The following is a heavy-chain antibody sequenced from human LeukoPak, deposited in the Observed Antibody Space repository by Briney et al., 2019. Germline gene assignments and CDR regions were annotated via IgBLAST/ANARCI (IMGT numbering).Heavy chain of an antibody. Sequence: GGSLRLSCAASGFTFSSYWMSWVRQAPGKGLEWVANIKQDGSEKYYVDSVKGRFTISRDNAKNSLYLQMNSLRAEDTAVYYCARVISGAPWDSSGYVDYWGQGTLVTVSS. CDR3: ARVISGAPWDSSGYVDY. CDR2: IKQDGSEK. J-gene: IGHJ4*02. CDR1: GFTFSSYW. D-gene: IGHD3-22*01. V-gene: IGHV3-7*01.